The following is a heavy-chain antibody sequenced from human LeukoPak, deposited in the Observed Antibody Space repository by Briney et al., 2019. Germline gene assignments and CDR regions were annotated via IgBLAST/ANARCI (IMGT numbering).Heavy chain of an antibody. CDR1: GFTFSDYY. CDR2: ISSSTGYT. D-gene: IGHD2-21*01. CDR3: ARDLGSHSAYFDF. J-gene: IGHJ4*02. Sequence: GGSLRLSCAASGFTFSDYYMSSIRQAPGKGLECVSYISSSTGYTNYADSVEGRFTISRDNAKNSLYLQMNSLRAEDTAVYYCARDLGSHSAYFDFWGQGALVTVSS. V-gene: IGHV3-11*05.